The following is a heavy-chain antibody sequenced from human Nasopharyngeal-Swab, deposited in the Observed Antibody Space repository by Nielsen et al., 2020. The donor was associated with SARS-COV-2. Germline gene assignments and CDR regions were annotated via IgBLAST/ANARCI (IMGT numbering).Heavy chain of an antibody. CDR2: ISTDNAKT. CDR3: ARSESRTRKVLTAILYYYYGLDV. D-gene: IGHD3-16*01. Sequence: WVRQAPGQGLEWMGYISTDNAKTNYLQKFQGRVTMTTDTSTSTAYLELRSLRSDDSAVYYCARSESRTRKVLTAILYYYYGLDVWGQGTTVTVSS. J-gene: IGHJ6*02. V-gene: IGHV1-18*01.